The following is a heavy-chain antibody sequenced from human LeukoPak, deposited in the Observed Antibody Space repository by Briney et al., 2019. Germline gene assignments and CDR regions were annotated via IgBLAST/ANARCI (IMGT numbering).Heavy chain of an antibody. D-gene: IGHD3-22*01. V-gene: IGHV1-46*01. CDR3: ARYYYDSSGYPIA. CDR1: GYTFTSYY. J-gene: IGHJ4*02. Sequence: GASVKVSCKASGYTFTSYYMHWVRQAPGQGLEWMGIINPSGGSTSYAQKFQGRVTITADESTSTAYMELSSLRSEDTAVYYCARYYYDSSGYPIAWGQGTLVTVSS. CDR2: INPSGGST.